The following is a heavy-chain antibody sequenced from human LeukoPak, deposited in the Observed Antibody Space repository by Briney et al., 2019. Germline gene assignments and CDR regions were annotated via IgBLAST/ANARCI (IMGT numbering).Heavy chain of an antibody. CDR1: GFTFSISG. Sequence: GGTLRLSCAASGFTFSISGMSWVRQAPGKGLEWVSYLSSSSSTLYYTDSVKGRFTISRDNAKKSLYLQMNSLRAEDTAVYYCARVRYFDWLGPFDYWGQGTLVTVSS. CDR2: LSSSSSTL. CDR3: ARVRYFDWLGPFDY. J-gene: IGHJ4*02. D-gene: IGHD3-9*01. V-gene: IGHV3-48*04.